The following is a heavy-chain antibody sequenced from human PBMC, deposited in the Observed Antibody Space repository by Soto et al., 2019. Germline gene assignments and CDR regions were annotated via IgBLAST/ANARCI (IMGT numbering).Heavy chain of an antibody. CDR3: ARGIRPNGYSSYDWDAFDI. D-gene: IGHD5-12*01. CDR2: INPNSGGT. Sequence: ASVKVSCKASGYTFTGYYMHWVRQAPGQGLEWMGWINPNSGGTNYAQKFQGWVTMTRDTSISTAYMELSRLRSDDTAVYYCARGIRPNGYSSYDWDAFDIWGQGTMVTVSS. V-gene: IGHV1-2*04. J-gene: IGHJ3*02. CDR1: GYTFTGYY.